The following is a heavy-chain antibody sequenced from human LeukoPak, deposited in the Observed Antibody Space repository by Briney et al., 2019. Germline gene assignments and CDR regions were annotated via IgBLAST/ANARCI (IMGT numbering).Heavy chain of an antibody. V-gene: IGHV5-51*01. Sequence: GESLKISCKGSGYSFTKFWIGWVRQMPGKGLEWMGIIYPGDSDTRYSPSFQGQVTISADKSISTAYLQWSSLKASDTAMYYCARHREKLAGYSSGLNIWGQGTLVTVSS. CDR3: ARHREKLAGYSSGLNI. D-gene: IGHD6-19*01. CDR2: IYPGDSDT. J-gene: IGHJ4*02. CDR1: GYSFTKFW.